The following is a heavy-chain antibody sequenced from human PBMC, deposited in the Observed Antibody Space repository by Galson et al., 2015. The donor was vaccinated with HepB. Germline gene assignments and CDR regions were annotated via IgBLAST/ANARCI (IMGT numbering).Heavy chain of an antibody. J-gene: IGHJ4*02. CDR1: GDSVSSHSAA. CDR2: TYYRSKWYN. Sequence: CAISGDSVSSHSAAWNWIRQSPSRGLEWLERTYYRSKWYNDYAVSVKSRITINSDTSKNQFSLQLNSVTPEDTAVYYCARVPGVVVNRGYFDYWGQGTLVTVSS. V-gene: IGHV6-1*01. D-gene: IGHD3-22*01. CDR3: ARVPGVVVNRGYFDY.